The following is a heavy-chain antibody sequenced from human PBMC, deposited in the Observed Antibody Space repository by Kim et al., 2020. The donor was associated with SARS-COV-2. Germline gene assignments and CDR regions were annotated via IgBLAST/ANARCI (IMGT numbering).Heavy chain of an antibody. V-gene: IGHV1-69*04. CDR2: IIPILGIA. Sequence: SVKVSCKASGGTFSSYAISWVRQAPGQGLEWMGRIIPILGIANYAQKFQGRVTITADKSTSTAYMELSSLRSEDTAVYYCAREDIVVVPAATGVGYYYYGMDDWGQGTTSPSP. CDR1: GGTFSSYA. D-gene: IGHD2-2*01. J-gene: IGHJ6*02. CDR3: AREDIVVVPAATGVGYYYYGMDD.